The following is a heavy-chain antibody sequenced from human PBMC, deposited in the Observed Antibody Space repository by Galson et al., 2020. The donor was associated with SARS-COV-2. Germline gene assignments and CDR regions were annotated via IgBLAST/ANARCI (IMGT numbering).Heavy chain of an antibody. V-gene: IGHV3-30*04. J-gene: IGHJ3*02. CDR1: EFNFSTYA. CDR2: ISSDGSSK. CDR3: AREMLGWQQFWVDAFNT. Sequence: GGSMRLSCAASEFNFSTYAKHWVRQAPGKGLEWLAVISSDGSSKYYVDSVKGRFTVSRDNSKNTLYLQVNSLREDDTAVYYCAREMLGWQQFWVDAFNTWRQGTMVTVSS. D-gene: IGHD5-12*01.